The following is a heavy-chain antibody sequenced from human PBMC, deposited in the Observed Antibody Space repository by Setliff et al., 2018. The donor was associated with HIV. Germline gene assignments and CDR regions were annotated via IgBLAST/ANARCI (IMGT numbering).Heavy chain of an antibody. J-gene: IGHJ4*02. CDR3: AREPSGSGNYFNFDY. D-gene: IGHD1-26*01. CDR1: GYTFTSYY. CDR2: IYPSDGRT. Sequence: ASVKVSCKASGYTFTSYYMHWVRQAPGQGLEWMGIIYPSDGRTTYAQEFQGRVTMTRDTSTSTVYMELSSLRSEDTAVYYCAREPSGSGNYFNFDYWGQGTLVTSPQ. V-gene: IGHV1-46*01.